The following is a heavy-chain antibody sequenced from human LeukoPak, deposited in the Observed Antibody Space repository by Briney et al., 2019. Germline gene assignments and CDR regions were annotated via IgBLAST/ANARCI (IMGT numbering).Heavy chain of an antibody. CDR1: GGSFSGYY. J-gene: IGHJ4*02. CDR3: ARRRDGYFDY. D-gene: IGHD5-24*01. CDR2: INHSGST. V-gene: IGHV4-34*01. Sequence: SETLSLTCAVYGGSFSGYYWSWIRQPPGKGLEWIGEINHSGSTNYNPSLKSRVTISVDTSKNQFSLKLSSVTAADMAVYYCARRRDGYFDYWGQGTLVTVSS.